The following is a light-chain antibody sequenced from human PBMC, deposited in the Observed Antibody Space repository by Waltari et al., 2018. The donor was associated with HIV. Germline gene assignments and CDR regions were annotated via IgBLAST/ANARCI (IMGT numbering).Light chain of an antibody. CDR2: GTS. CDR1: QSIGNN. CDR3: QQHTSSVT. Sequence: EIVMTQSPATLSVSLGKRATLSCRASQSIGNNLAWYQQKFGQAPSLVMYGTSTRATGVPARFTGSGSVTNFTLTINSLQSDDSGIYFCQQHTSSVTFGGGTKV. V-gene: IGKV3D-15*01. J-gene: IGKJ4*01.